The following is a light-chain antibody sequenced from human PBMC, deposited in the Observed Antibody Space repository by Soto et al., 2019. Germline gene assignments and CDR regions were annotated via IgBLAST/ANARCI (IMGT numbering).Light chain of an antibody. CDR2: GAS. CDR1: QSVSNN. CDR3: QHYNNWPRT. J-gene: IGKJ1*01. Sequence: EIVLTQSPGTLSLSPGERATLSCRASQSVSNNYLAWYQQKPGQAPRLLIYGASNRATGIPARFSGSGSGTEFTLTISSLQSEDFALYYCQHYNNWPRTFGQGTKVDIK. V-gene: IGKV3-15*01.